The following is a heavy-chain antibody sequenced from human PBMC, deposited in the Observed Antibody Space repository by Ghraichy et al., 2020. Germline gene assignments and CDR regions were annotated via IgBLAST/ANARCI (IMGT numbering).Heavy chain of an antibody. CDR3: AKGYYDKSAYYHTDFFDI. V-gene: IGHV3-30*18. CDR2: KSYDGSNT. D-gene: IGHD3-22*01. Sequence: LSLTCAASGFSFSSHGIYWVRQAPGKGLEWMAVKSYDGSNTYYTDSVKGRFTVSRDNSKNTLYLQMSDLRAEDTALYYCAKGYYDKSAYYHTDFFDIWGLGTMVIVSS. J-gene: IGHJ3*02. CDR1: GFSFSSHG.